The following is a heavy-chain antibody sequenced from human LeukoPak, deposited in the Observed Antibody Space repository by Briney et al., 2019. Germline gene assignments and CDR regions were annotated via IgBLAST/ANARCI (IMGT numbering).Heavy chain of an antibody. Sequence: PSETLSLTCAVSGGSISSGGYSWSWIRQPPGKGLEWLGYIYHSGSTYYNPSLKSRVTISVDRSKNQFSLKLSSVTAADTAVYYCARVGYGRYFKSGFQHWGQGTLVTVCS. CDR1: GGSISSGGYS. CDR3: ARVGYGRYFKSGFQH. CDR2: IYHSGST. V-gene: IGHV4-30-2*01. D-gene: IGHD3-10*01. J-gene: IGHJ1*01.